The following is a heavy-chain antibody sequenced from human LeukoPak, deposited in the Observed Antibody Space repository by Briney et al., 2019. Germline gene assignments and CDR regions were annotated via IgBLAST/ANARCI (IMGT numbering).Heavy chain of an antibody. D-gene: IGHD3-9*01. CDR2: IYTSGST. V-gene: IGHV4-4*07. Sequence: SETLSLTCTVSGGSISSYYWSWIRQPAGKGLEWIGHIYTSGSTHYNPSLKSRATISADTSKNQFSLNLSSVTAADTAVYFCARGGDYDVLTGYHYYLDYWGQGTLVTVSS. CDR1: GGSISSYY. CDR3: ARGGDYDVLTGYHYYLDY. J-gene: IGHJ4*02.